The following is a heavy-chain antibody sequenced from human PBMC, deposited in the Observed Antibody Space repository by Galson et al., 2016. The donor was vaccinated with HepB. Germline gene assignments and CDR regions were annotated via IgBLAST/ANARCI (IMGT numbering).Heavy chain of an antibody. Sequence: SLRLSCAASGFTFNDYYMSWIRQAPGKGLEWLSYIITRSGSSSYAASVKGRFTIFRDSAQKSLYLQMNSLRPEDTAVYYCARGIQLGLRGYFDYWGQGTLVTVSS. CDR2: IITRSGSS. CDR1: GFTFNDYY. D-gene: IGHD5-18*01. J-gene: IGHJ4*02. CDR3: ARGIQLGLRGYFDY. V-gene: IGHV3-11*01.